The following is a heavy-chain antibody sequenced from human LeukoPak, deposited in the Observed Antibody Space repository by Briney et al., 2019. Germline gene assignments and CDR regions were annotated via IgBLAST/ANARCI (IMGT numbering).Heavy chain of an antibody. CDR2: ISDSGIT. D-gene: IGHD6-13*01. Sequence: GGSPRLSCAASGFIFSSYAMNWVRQAPGKGLEWVSTISDSGITHYADSVKGRFTMSRDNSKNTLYLQMNSLRGEDTAVYYCARSVIVAAGTGPFDYWGQGILVTVSS. CDR1: GFIFSSYA. CDR3: ARSVIVAAGTGPFDY. J-gene: IGHJ4*02. V-gene: IGHV3-23*01.